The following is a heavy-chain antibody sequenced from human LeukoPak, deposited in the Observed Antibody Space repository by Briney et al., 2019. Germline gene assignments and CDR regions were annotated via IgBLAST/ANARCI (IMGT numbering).Heavy chain of an antibody. J-gene: IGHJ4*02. Sequence: GGSLRLSCAASGFTFSSYAMHWVRQAPGKGLEWVAVIPYDGSNKYYADSVKGRFTISRDNSKNTLYLQMNSLRAEDTAVYYCARDRDSRSWFDYWGQGTLVTVSS. V-gene: IGHV3-30-3*01. CDR2: IPYDGSNK. CDR1: GFTFSSYA. CDR3: ARDRDSRSWFDY. D-gene: IGHD6-13*01.